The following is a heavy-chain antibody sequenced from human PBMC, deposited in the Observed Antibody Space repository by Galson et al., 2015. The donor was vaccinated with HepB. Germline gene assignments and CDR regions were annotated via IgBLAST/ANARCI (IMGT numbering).Heavy chain of an antibody. J-gene: IGHJ4*02. D-gene: IGHD2-21*02. CDR2: ITSRSTNT. V-gene: IGHV3-11*05. CDR3: ARGIEVTDYYFDH. CDR1: GFTFSDYY. Sequence: SLRLSCAASGFTFSDYYMSWVRQAPGKGLEWVSYITSRSTNTKYADSVKGRFAISRDNAENSLYLQMSSLRAEDTAVYYCARGIEVTDYYFDHWGQGTLVTVSS.